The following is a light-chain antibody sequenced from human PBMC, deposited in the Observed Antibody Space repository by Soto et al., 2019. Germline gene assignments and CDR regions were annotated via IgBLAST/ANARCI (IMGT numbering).Light chain of an antibody. J-gene: IGKJ4*01. CDR3: QQRSNWPPLT. CDR1: QKISSY. CDR2: DAS. V-gene: IGKV3-11*01. Sequence: EIVLTQSPGTLSLSPGERATLSCRASQKISSYLAWYQQKPGQAPRLLIYDASNRATGIPARFSGSGSRTDFTLTISSLEPEDFAVYYCQQRSNWPPLTFGGGTKVEIK.